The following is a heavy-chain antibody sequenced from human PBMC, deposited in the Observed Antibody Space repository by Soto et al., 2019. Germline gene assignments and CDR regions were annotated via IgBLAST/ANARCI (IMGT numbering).Heavy chain of an antibody. Sequence: PSETLSLTCAVSGGSISSGGYFWSWIRQPPGKGLEWIGYIYHSGSTYYNPSLKSRVSISVDRSKNQFSLKLSSVTAADTAVYYCARRYGSAIDYWGQGTLVTVSS. CDR2: IYHSGST. V-gene: IGHV4-30-2*01. CDR1: GGSISSGGYF. D-gene: IGHD1-26*01. J-gene: IGHJ4*02. CDR3: ARRYGSAIDY.